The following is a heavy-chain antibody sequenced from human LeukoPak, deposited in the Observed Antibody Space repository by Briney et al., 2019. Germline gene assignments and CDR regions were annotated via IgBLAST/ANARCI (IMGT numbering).Heavy chain of an antibody. D-gene: IGHD2-2*01. CDR2: IKQDGSEK. Sequence: PGGSLRLSCAASGFTFSTYWMSWVRQAPGKGLEWVANIKQDGSEKYYVDSVKGRFTISRDNAKNSLYLQMNSLRAEDTAVYYCARRLGGTSTGFDYWGQGTLVTVSS. V-gene: IGHV3-7*05. CDR3: ARRLGGTSTGFDY. J-gene: IGHJ4*02. CDR1: GFTFSTYW.